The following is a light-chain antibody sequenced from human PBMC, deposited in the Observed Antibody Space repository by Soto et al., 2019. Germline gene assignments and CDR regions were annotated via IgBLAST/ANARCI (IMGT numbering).Light chain of an antibody. CDR3: QQYTYSTWT. Sequence: EVVLTQSPGTLSLSPGERATLSCRASQSVSSGYLGWYQQKPGQAPRLLIYGASSRATGIPDRFSGSGSGTDFTLTISRLEPEDCAVYFCQQYTYSTWTFGQGTKVEIK. J-gene: IGKJ1*01. V-gene: IGKV3-20*01. CDR1: QSVSSGY. CDR2: GAS.